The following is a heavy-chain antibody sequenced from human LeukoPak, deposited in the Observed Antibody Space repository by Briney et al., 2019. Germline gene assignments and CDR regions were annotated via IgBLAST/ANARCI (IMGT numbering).Heavy chain of an antibody. V-gene: IGHV5-51*04. CDR3: ARGARITIFGVVTRMENWFDP. J-gene: IGHJ5*02. CDR1: GYSFTSYW. CDR2: IYPGDSDT. Sequence: GESLKISCKGSGYSFTSYWIGWVRQMPGKGLEWMGIIYPGDSDTRYSPSFQGQVTISADKPISTAYLQWSSLKASDTAMYYCARGARITIFGVVTRMENWFDPWGQGTLVTVSS. D-gene: IGHD3-3*01.